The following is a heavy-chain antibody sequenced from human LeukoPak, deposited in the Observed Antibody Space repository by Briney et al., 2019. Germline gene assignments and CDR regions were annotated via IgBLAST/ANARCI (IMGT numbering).Heavy chain of an antibody. V-gene: IGHV3-33*01. CDR3: AAWRNGRSFDY. CDR2: IWYDGINK. J-gene: IGHJ4*02. CDR1: GFTFSSYG. D-gene: IGHD2-15*01. Sequence: GGPLRLSCAASGFTFSSYGMHWLRQAPEKGLEGGAVIWYDGINKYYADSVKGRYTISRDNSPNTLYLQINSLRAVDTAVFYCAAWRNGRSFDYCGQGTLVTVPS.